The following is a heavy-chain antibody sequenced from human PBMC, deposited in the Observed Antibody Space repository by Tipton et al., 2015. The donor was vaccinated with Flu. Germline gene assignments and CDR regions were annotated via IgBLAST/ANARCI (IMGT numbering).Heavy chain of an antibody. CDR3: ARRYCSGGSCVTGWFDP. Sequence: LRLSCAVSGYSISSGYYWGWIRQPPGKGLEWIGSIYHSGSTYYNPSLKSRVTISVGTSKNQFSLKLSSVTAADTAVYYCARRYCSGGSCVTGWFDPWGQGTLVTVSS. CDR1: GYSISSGYY. V-gene: IGHV4-38-2*01. CDR2: IYHSGST. J-gene: IGHJ5*02. D-gene: IGHD2-15*01.